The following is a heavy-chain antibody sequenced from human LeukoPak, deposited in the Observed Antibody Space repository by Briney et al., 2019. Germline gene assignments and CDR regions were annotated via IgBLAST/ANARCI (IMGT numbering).Heavy chain of an antibody. CDR2: INHSGST. Sequence: SETLSLTCAVYGGSFSGYYWSWIRQPPGKGLEWIGEINHSGSTNYNPSLKSRVTISVDTSKNQFSLKLSSVTAADTAVYYCARGRTKLLRFGDRWFDPWSQGTLVTVST. J-gene: IGHJ5*02. V-gene: IGHV4-34*01. CDR3: ARGRTKLLRFGDRWFDP. CDR1: GGSFSGYY. D-gene: IGHD3-10*01.